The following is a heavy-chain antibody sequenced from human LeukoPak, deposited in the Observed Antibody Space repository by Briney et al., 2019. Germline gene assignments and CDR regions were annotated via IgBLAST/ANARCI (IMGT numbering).Heavy chain of an antibody. CDR3: ARGGIAATGTSGLWNWFDP. Sequence: GGSLRLSCAGSGFTFSDYSMNWVRQAPGKGLEWVSSISYNSGYIYYADSVKGRFTISRDNAKNSLYLQLSSLRAEDTAMYYCARGGIAATGTSGLWNWFDPWGQGTLVTVSS. V-gene: IGHV3-21*01. J-gene: IGHJ5*02. CDR1: GFTFSDYS. D-gene: IGHD6-13*01. CDR2: ISYNSGYI.